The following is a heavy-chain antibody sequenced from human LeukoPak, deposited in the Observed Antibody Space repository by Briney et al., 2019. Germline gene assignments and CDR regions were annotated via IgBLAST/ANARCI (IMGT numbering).Heavy chain of an antibody. J-gene: IGHJ4*02. CDR1: GFTFRNYA. D-gene: IGHD6-13*01. V-gene: IGHV3-23*01. CDR2: ISGSAGST. CDR3: AKAHYSSSWYDFFDY. Sequence: GSLRLSCAASGFTFRNYAMSWVRQAPGKGLDWVSSISGSAGSTYYADSVKGRFTISRDNSKNTLYLQMNSLRAEDTAVYYCAKAHYSSSWYDFFDYWGQGTLVTVSS.